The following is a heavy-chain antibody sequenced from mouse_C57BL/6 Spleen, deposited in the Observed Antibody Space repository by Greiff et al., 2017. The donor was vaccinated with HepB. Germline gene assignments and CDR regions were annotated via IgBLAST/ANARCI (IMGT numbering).Heavy chain of an antibody. D-gene: IGHD1-1*01. CDR1: GYSITSGYY. J-gene: IGHJ2*01. V-gene: IGHV3-6*01. Sequence: EVKLVESGPGLVKPSQSLSLTCSVTGYSITSGYYWNWIRQFPGNKLEWMGYISYDGSNNYNPSLKNRISITRDTSKNQFFLKLNSVTTEDTATYYCARRTTVVAYFDYWGQGTTLTVSS. CDR2: ISYDGSN. CDR3: ARRTTVVAYFDY.